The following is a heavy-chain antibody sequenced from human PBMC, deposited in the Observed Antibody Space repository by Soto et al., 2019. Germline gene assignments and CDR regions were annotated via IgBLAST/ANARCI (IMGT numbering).Heavy chain of an antibody. D-gene: IGHD2-15*01. CDR2: ISAYNGNT. V-gene: IGHV1-18*01. CDR3: ARARRVGYCSGGSCVHYFDY. J-gene: IGHJ4*02. CDR1: GYTFTSYG. Sequence: ASVKVSCKASGYTFTSYGISWVRQAPGQGLEWMGWISAYNGNTDYAQKLQGRVTMTTDTSTSTAYMELRSLRSDDTAVYYCARARRVGYCSGGSCVHYFDYWGQGTLVTVS.